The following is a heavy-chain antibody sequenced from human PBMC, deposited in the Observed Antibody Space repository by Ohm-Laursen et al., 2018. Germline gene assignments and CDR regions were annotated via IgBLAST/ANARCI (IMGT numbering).Heavy chain of an antibody. CDR3: ARVQWLARHYSRHYGLDV. CDR2: ITSSGRAI. D-gene: IGHD6-19*01. CDR1: GFTFNTYE. Sequence: SLRLSCTASGFTFNTYEMNWVRQAPGKGLEWVSYITSSGRAINYADTVKGRFTVSRDNPKNSLYLQMSSLRTDDTAVYYCARVQWLARHYSRHYGLDVWGQGTTVTVSS. J-gene: IGHJ6*02. V-gene: IGHV3-48*03.